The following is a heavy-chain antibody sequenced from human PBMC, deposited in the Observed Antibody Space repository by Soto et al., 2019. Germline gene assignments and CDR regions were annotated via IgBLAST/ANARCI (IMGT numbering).Heavy chain of an antibody. CDR2: IIPIFGTA. CDR3: ARTEDYYGMDV. CDR1: GFTFTSHG. Sequence: SVKVSCQASGFTFTSHGMSWVRQAPGQGLEWMGGIIPIFGTANYAQKFQGRVTITADESTSTAYMELSSLRSEDKAVYYCARTEDYYGMDVWGQGTTVTVSS. V-gene: IGHV1-69*13. J-gene: IGHJ6*02.